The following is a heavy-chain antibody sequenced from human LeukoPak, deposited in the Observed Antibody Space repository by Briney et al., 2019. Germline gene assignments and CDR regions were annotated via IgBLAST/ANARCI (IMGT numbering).Heavy chain of an antibody. CDR3: ARRGGSSSWRPYDY. V-gene: IGHV1-8*01. CDR1: GYTFTSYD. CDR2: MNPNSGNT. J-gene: IGHJ4*02. D-gene: IGHD6-13*01. Sequence: ASVKVSCKASGYTFTSYDINWVRQATGQKLEWMGWMNPNSGNTGYAQNFQGRVTMTRNTSISTAYMELSRLRSDDTAVYYCARRGGSSSWRPYDYWGQGTLVTVSS.